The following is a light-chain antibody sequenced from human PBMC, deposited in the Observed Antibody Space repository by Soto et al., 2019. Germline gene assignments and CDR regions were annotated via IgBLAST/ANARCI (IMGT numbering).Light chain of an antibody. V-gene: IGKV3-20*01. J-gene: IGKJ4*02. CDR2: GAS. Sequence: EIVLTPSPGTLSLSPGERATLSCRASQRVSSSYLAWYQQKPGQAPRLLIYGASSRATGIPDRFSGSGSGTDFTLTISRLEPEDFAVYYCQQDGSSPHTFGRGTKVEIK. CDR3: QQDGSSPHT. CDR1: QRVSSSY.